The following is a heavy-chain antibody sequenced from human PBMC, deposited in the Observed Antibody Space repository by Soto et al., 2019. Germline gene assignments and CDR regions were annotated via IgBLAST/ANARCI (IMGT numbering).Heavy chain of an antibody. D-gene: IGHD3-22*01. CDR3: AIEGKTMIAGGWYFDL. J-gene: IGHJ2*01. V-gene: IGHV3-33*01. CDR2: IWYDGSNK. Sequence: QVQLVESGGGVVQPGRSLRLSCAASGFTFSSYGMHWVRQAPGKGLEWVAVIWYDGSNKYYADSVKGRFTISRDNSKNTLYLQMNSLRAEDTAVYYCAIEGKTMIAGGWYFDLLGRGTLVTVSS. CDR1: GFTFSSYG.